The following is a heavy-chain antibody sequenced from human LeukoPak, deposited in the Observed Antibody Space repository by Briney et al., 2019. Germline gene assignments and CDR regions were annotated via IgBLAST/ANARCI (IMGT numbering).Heavy chain of an antibody. J-gene: IGHJ6*03. D-gene: IGHD2-2*01. CDR2: IRGKAYGGTT. Sequence: GGSLRLSCTASGFTFGDYAMSWVRQAPGKGLEWVGFIRGKAYGGTTEYAASVKGRFTISRDDSKSIAYLQMNSLKTEDTAVYYCTREPDYMDVWGKGTTVTISS. V-gene: IGHV3-49*04. CDR1: GFTFGDYA. CDR3: TREPDYMDV.